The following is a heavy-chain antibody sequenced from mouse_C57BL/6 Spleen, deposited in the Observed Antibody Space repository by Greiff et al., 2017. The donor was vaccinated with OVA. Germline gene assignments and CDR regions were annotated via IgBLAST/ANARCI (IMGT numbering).Heavy chain of an antibody. CDR3: AGAMDY. V-gene: IGHV1-82*01. CDR1: GYAFSSSW. CDR2: IYPGDGDT. J-gene: IGHJ4*01. Sequence: VKLMESGPELVKPGASVKISCKASGYAFSSSWMNWVKQRPGKGLEWIGRIYPGDGDTNYNGKFKGKATLTADKSSSTAYMQLSSLTSEDSAVYFCAGAMDYWGQGTSVTVSS.